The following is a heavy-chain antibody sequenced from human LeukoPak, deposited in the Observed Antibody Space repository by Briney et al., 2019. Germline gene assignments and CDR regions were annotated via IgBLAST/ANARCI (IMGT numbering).Heavy chain of an antibody. D-gene: IGHD3-3*01. CDR2: IYSSGST. CDR3: ARTRVTYYDFWSGYSPGLPFDI. CDR1: GGSISSYY. Sequence: SETLSLTCTVSGGSISSYYRSWIRQPAGKGLEWIGRIYSSGSTNYYPSLENRVTMSVDTSKNQFSLKLSSVTAADTAVYYCARTRVTYYDFWSGYSPGLPFDIWGQGTMVTVSS. J-gene: IGHJ3*02. V-gene: IGHV4-4*07.